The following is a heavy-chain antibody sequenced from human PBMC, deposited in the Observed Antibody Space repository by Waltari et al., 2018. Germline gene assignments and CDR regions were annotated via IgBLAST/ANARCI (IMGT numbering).Heavy chain of an antibody. CDR2: ISGSGGSI. J-gene: IGHJ4*02. V-gene: IGHV3-23*04. D-gene: IGHD6-19*01. Sequence: EVQLVESGGGLVQPGGSLRLSCAASGFTFSSYAMSWVRQAPGKGLGWGVGISGSGGSIYYADSVKGRFTISRDKSKNTLDLQMNSLRAEDTAVYYCAKDLLAVDFDYWGQGTLVTVSS. CDR3: AKDLLAVDFDY. CDR1: GFTFSSYA.